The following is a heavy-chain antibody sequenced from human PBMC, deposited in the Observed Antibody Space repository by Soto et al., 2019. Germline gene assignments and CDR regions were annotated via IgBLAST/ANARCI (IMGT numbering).Heavy chain of an antibody. CDR1: GGSIGSSSYY. V-gene: IGHV4-39*01. CDR3: AGGDYYHSSGYYFYYYTMDV. D-gene: IGHD3-22*01. J-gene: IGHJ6*02. Sequence: SETLSLTCTVSGGSIGSSSYYWGWIRQPPGKGLEWIGNVYYGGSTYYNPSLKSRVTISVETSKSQFSLKLSSVTAADTAVYYCAGGDYYHSSGYYFYYYTMDVRGQGTTVTVSS. CDR2: VYYGGST.